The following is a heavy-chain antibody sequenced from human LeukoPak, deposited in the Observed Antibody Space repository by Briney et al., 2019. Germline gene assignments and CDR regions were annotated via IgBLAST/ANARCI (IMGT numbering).Heavy chain of an antibody. Sequence: SETLSLTCAVSGGSISNYYWSWIRQPAGKGLEWIGRIYTSGSTNYNPSLKSRVTMSVDTSKNQFSLKLSSVTAADTAVYYCARQAYYYYYYMDVWGKGTTVTISS. CDR1: GGSISNYY. CDR2: IYTSGST. J-gene: IGHJ6*03. V-gene: IGHV4-4*07. CDR3: ARQAYYYYYYMDV.